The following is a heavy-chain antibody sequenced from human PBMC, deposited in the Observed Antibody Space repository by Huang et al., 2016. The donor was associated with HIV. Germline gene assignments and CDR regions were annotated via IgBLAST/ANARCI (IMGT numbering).Heavy chain of an antibody. CDR2: LKPKSGNT. Sequence: QVQLVQSGAEVKKPGASVKVSCKASGFNFNNYDFNWVRQASGQGLEWMGWLKPKSGNTGYAQKSQGRGTITRNTSITTAYMELRSLRSEDTAVYYCARARGFLYDSTGYYSRYYFDSWGQGTLVTISS. CDR1: GFNFNNYD. D-gene: IGHD3-22*01. V-gene: IGHV1-8*03. CDR3: ARARGFLYDSTGYYSRYYFDS. J-gene: IGHJ4*02.